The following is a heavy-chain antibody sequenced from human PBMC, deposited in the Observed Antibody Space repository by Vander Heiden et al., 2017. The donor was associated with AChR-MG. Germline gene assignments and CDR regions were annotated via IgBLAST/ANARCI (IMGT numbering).Heavy chain of an antibody. J-gene: IGHJ5*02. D-gene: IGHD1-26*01. CDR3: ARDLGSRGVWWFDP. Sequence: QVQLLQSGAEVKEPGASVRLSCQTSGYEFSNYGISWVRQAPGQGLEWVGWISAYNDNRKYSRKWQGRVSLTTDMFTSTVYMDLRSVTSDDTAVYYCARDLGSRGVWWFDPWGQGTLVTVSS. V-gene: IGHV1-18*01. CDR1: GYEFSNYG. CDR2: ISAYNDNR.